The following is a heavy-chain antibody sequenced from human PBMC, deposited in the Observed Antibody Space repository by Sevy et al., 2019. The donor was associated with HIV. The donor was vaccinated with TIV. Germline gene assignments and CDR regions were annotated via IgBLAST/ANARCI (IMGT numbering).Heavy chain of an antibody. J-gene: IGHJ4*02. Sequence: GGSLRLSCTASGFTFGDYAMSWFRQAPGKGLEWVGFIRSKAYGGTTEHAASVKGRFTISRDDSKSIAYLQMNSLKTEDTAVYYCTRGPPGYSYGYHYFDYWGQGTLVTVSS. CDR3: TRGPPGYSYGYHYFDY. D-gene: IGHD5-18*01. CDR2: IRSKAYGGTT. CDR1: GFTFGDYA. V-gene: IGHV3-49*03.